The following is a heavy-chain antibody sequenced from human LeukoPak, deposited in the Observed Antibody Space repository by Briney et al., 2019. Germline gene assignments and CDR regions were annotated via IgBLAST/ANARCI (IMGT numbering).Heavy chain of an antibody. CDR1: GYTFTSYA. D-gene: IGHD2-2*01. CDR2: ISAYNGNT. Sequence: GASVKVSCKASGYTFTSYAMHWVRQAPGQRLEWMGWISAYNGNTNYAQKLQGRVTMTTDTSTSTAYMELRSLRSDDTAVYYCARGSTSANWFDPWGQGTLVTVSS. CDR3: ARGSTSANWFDP. V-gene: IGHV1-18*01. J-gene: IGHJ5*02.